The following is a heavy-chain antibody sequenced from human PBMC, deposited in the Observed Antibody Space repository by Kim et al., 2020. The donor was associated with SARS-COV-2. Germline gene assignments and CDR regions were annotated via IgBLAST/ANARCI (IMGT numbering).Heavy chain of an antibody. CDR3: AKGGGYFDY. V-gene: IGHV3-23*01. Sequence: GGSLRLSCAASGFTFSSSAMYWVRQTPGRELEWVSAITGSGSSTYYADSVKGRFTISRDNSKNNLYLQMNSLRAEDTAVYYCAKGGGYFDYWGQGTLVTVSS. CDR1: GFTFSSSA. CDR2: ITGSGSST. D-gene: IGHD3-10*01. J-gene: IGHJ4*02.